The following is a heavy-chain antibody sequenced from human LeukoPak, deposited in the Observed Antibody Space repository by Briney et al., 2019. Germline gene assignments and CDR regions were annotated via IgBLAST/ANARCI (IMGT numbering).Heavy chain of an antibody. CDR1: GGSISSYY. D-gene: IGHD3-3*01. CDR2: IYTSGST. V-gene: IGHV4-4*07. CDR3: ASSRFLEWLIDY. Sequence: SETLSLTCTVSGGSISSYYWSWIRQPAGKGLEWIGRIYTSGSTNYNPSLKSRVTMSVDTSKNQFSLKLSSVTAADTAVYYCASSRFLEWLIDYWGQGTLVTVSS. J-gene: IGHJ4*02.